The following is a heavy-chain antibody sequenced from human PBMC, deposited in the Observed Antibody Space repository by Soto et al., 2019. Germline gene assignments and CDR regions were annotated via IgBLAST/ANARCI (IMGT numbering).Heavy chain of an antibody. CDR2: IYYSGST. D-gene: IGHD6-13*01. Sequence: SETLSLTCTVSGGSINSYYWSWIRQPPGKGLEWIGYIYYSGSTNYNPSLKSRVTISVDTSKNQFSLKLSSVTAADTAVYYCARSHSVSLTYDAFDIWGQGTMVTVSS. CDR3: ARSHSVSLTYDAFDI. V-gene: IGHV4-59*08. CDR1: GGSINSYY. J-gene: IGHJ3*02.